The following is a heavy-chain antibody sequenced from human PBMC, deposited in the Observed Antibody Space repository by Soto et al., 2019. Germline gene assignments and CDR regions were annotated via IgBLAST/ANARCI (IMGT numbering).Heavy chain of an antibody. J-gene: IGHJ4*02. D-gene: IGHD3-10*01. CDR1: GGSFSGCI. CDR2: INHSGSA. Sequence: SETLSLTSDVYGGSFSGCIWTWIRQTPGKGLQWIGQINHSGSANYNPSLKSRVTISVHTSKNQFSLKLSSVTAADTAVYYCARSGHLFDYWGQGILVTVSS. CDR3: ARSGHLFDY. V-gene: IGHV4-34*01.